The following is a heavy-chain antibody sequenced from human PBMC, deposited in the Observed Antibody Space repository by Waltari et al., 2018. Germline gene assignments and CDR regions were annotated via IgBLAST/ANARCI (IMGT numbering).Heavy chain of an antibody. CDR2: ISRSSRTI. J-gene: IGHJ4*02. Sequence: EVQLVESGGGLVQPGGSLRLSCAASGFTFSSYSMNWVRQAPGKGLRWVSYISRSSRTIYYADFVKGRFTISRDNAKNSLYLQMNSLRAEDTAVYYCARDHDYSSTLFDYWDQGTLVTVSS. V-gene: IGHV3-48*04. D-gene: IGHD4-4*01. CDR1: GFTFSSYS. CDR3: ARDHDYSSTLFDY.